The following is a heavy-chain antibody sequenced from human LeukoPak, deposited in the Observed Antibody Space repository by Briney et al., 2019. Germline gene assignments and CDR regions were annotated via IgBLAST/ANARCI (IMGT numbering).Heavy chain of an antibody. J-gene: IGHJ4*02. CDR1: GGTFSSYA. V-gene: IGHV1-69*04. D-gene: IGHD2-2*01. Sequence: ASVKVSCKASGGTFSSYAISWVRQAPGQGLEWMGRIIPILGIANYAQKFQGRVTITADKSTSTAYMELSSLRSEDTAVYYCARGPVPSYCSSTSCYEYYFDYWGQGTLVTVSS. CDR3: ARGPVPSYCSSTSCYEYYFDY. CDR2: IIPILGIA.